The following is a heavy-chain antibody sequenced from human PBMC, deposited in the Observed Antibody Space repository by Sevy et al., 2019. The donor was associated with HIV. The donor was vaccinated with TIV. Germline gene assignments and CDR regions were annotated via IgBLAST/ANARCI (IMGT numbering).Heavy chain of an antibody. J-gene: IGHJ4*02. V-gene: IGHV3-33*01. Sequence: GGSLRLSCAASGFIFSNYGMHWVRQAPGKGLEWVALIWYDGSSKYYGDSVKGRFTISRDNSKNTMDLQMNSLRVEDTAVYYCSREAIYYHSSGSQPNFDFWGQGTLVTVSS. D-gene: IGHD3-22*01. CDR2: IWYDGSSK. CDR1: GFIFSNYG. CDR3: SREAIYYHSSGSQPNFDF.